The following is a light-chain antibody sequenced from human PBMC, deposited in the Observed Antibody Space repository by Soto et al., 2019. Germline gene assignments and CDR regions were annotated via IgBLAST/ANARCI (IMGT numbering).Light chain of an antibody. V-gene: IGKV1-39*01. Sequence: DIQMTQSPSSLSASVGDRVTITCRASQNIDTYLNWDQQKPGKAPKFLMDTASTLQRGVPSRCSGRGAGTDVTLTISSLQYEDVATYYCQQTYRSPLTFGGGTKVDIK. CDR1: QNIDTY. CDR3: QQTYRSPLT. J-gene: IGKJ4*01. CDR2: TAS.